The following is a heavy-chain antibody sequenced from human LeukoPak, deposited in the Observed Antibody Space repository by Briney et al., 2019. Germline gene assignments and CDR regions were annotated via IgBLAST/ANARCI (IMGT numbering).Heavy chain of an antibody. D-gene: IGHD6-13*01. V-gene: IGHV3-53*01. CDR2: IYSGGAT. CDR3: ARVPGYS. Sequence: GGSLRLSCAASGFDVGRNYMTWVRQAPGKGLEWVSFIYSGGATYYADSVRGRFTISRDRSKNTLYLQMNSLRVEDTAVYYCARVPGYSWGQGTLVTVSS. J-gene: IGHJ4*02. CDR1: GFDVGRNY.